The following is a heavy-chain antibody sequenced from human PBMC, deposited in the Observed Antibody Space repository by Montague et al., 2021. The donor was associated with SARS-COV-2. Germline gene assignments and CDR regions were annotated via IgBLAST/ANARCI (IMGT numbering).Heavy chain of an antibody. CDR1: GGSITKSNFY. CDR2: IYNSATT. V-gene: IGHV4-39*01. CDR3: ARLPFWADIVLVVPAPHY. D-gene: IGHD2-15*01. J-gene: IGHJ4*02. Sequence: SETLSLTCTVSGGSITKSNFYWGWIRQPPGKVLEWIGTIYNSATTYYNSSLKSRVTISVDTSKNQFSLKLSSVTAAATAVYYCARLPFWADIVLVVPAPHYWGQGTLVTVSS.